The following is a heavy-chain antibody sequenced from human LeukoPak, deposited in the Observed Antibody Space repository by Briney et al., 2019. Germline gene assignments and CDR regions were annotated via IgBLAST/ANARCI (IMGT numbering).Heavy chain of an antibody. V-gene: IGHV3-21*01. CDR1: GFTFSSYS. Sequence: PGGSLRLSCAASGFTFSSYSMNWVRQAPGKGLEWVSSISSSSSYIYYADSVKGRFTISRDNAKNSLYLQMNSLRAEDTAVYYCAREAPYGGHPEPDYWGQGTLVTVSS. J-gene: IGHJ4*02. CDR3: AREAPYGGHPEPDY. CDR2: ISSSSSYI. D-gene: IGHD4-23*01.